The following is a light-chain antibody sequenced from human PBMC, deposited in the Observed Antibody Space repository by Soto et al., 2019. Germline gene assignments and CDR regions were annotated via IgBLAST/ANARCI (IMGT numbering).Light chain of an antibody. CDR1: SPNIGSNT. CDR3: AAWDDRLDVYV. Sequence: QSVLTQPPSASGTPGQIVAISCYGSSPNIGSNTVTWYQQLPGTAPKLLIYSTSQRSSGVPGRFSGSKSGASASLSISGLQSEDEADYYCAAWDDRLDVYVFGTGTKVTVL. V-gene: IGLV1-44*01. J-gene: IGLJ1*01. CDR2: STS.